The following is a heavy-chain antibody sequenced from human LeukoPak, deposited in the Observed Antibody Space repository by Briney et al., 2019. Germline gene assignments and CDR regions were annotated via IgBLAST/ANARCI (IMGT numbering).Heavy chain of an antibody. CDR3: ARGIIYRDY. CDR1: GFTFSSFW. V-gene: IGHV3-53*04. CDR2: IYGDGTT. J-gene: IGHJ4*02. Sequence: GGSLRLSCAASGFTFSSFWMSWVRQAPGKGLEWVSLIYGDGTTDYADSVKGRFHISRHNSKNTLYLQMNSLRAEDTAVYYCARGIIYRDYWGQGTLVTVSS. D-gene: IGHD3-10*01.